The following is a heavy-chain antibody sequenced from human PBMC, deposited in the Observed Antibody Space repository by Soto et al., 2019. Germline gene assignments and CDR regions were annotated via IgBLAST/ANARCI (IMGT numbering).Heavy chain of an antibody. V-gene: IGHV3-30-3*01. Sequence: GGSLRLSCAASGFTFSSYAMHWVRQAPGKGLEWVAVISYDGSNKYYADSVKGRFTISRDNSKNTLYLQMNSLRAEDTAVYYCARGVWVYYDILTGYYPTYFDYWGQGTLVTVSS. D-gene: IGHD3-9*01. J-gene: IGHJ4*02. CDR1: GFTFSSYA. CDR2: ISYDGSNK. CDR3: ARGVWVYYDILTGYYPTYFDY.